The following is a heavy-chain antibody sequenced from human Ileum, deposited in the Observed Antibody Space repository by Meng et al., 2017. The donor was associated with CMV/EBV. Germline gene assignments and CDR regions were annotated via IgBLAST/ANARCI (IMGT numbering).Heavy chain of an antibody. CDR2: INPTNGGT. CDR1: GYTLSTYH. V-gene: IGHV1-46*01. CDR3: ARVLVAGRAEYHY. D-gene: IGHD6-19*01. Sequence: QVHLVQSGAEVKKPGASVKVSCKASGYTLSTYHMHWLRQAPGQGFEWMGVINPTNGGTDYAQQFQGRVTMTTDTSTNTVYLELSSLTSDDTAVYYCARVLVAGRAEYHYWGQGTLVTVSS. J-gene: IGHJ4*02.